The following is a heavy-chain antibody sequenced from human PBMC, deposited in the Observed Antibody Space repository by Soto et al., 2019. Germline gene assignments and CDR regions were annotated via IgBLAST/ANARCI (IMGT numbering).Heavy chain of an antibody. Sequence: QITLKESGPTLVKPTQTLTLTCTFSGFSLSTSGVGVGWIRQPPGKALEWLALIYWDDDKRYRPSLKSMLTINTDTSKNQVVLTMTNMDPVDTATYYCAHRLVALTYDYGDYGEGAFDIWGQGTMVTVSS. J-gene: IGHJ3*02. CDR1: GFSLSTSGVG. CDR3: AHRLVALTYDYGDYGEGAFDI. CDR2: IYWDDDK. D-gene: IGHD4-17*01. V-gene: IGHV2-5*02.